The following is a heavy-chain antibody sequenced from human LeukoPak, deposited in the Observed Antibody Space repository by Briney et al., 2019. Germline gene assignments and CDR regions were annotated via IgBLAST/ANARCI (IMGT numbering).Heavy chain of an antibody. Sequence: SETLSLTCTVSGGSISSYYWSWIRQPARKGLEWIGRIYTSGSTNYNPSLKSRVTMSVDTSKNQFSLKLSSVTAADTAVYYCARDDYDFWSGYGLDVWGKGTTVTVSS. CDR3: ARDDYDFWSGYGLDV. V-gene: IGHV4-4*07. CDR2: IYTSGST. D-gene: IGHD3-3*01. J-gene: IGHJ6*04. CDR1: GGSISSYY.